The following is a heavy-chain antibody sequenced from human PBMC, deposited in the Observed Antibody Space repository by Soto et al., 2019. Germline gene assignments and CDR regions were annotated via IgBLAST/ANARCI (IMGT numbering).Heavy chain of an antibody. CDR3: TRDRGTPIFGQDDFDL. CDR1: GFNFSDYS. Sequence: GALRLSCVVSGFNFSDYSMNWVRQAPGKGPEWISYISNSSRTIYYSDSVKGRVIVSRDNAKNSLYLQMNSLRDEDTAEYYCTRDRGTPIFGQDDFDLWGQGKMVTVSS. D-gene: IGHD2-15*01. J-gene: IGHJ3*01. V-gene: IGHV3-48*02. CDR2: ISNSSRTI.